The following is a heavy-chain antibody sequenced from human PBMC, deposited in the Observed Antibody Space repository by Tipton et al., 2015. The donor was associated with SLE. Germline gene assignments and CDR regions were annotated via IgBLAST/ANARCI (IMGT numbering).Heavy chain of an antibody. Sequence: TLSLTCAVSGYSITRGYNWGWIRQPPGKGLEFIGSIYHNDSPYYNQSLKSRVTISIDTSKNQFSVELRSVTAADTAVYYCASSSPGYTSGGGSLDYWGQGTLVTVSS. CDR2: IYHNDSP. V-gene: IGHV4-38-2*01. J-gene: IGHJ4*02. D-gene: IGHD6-19*01. CDR3: ASSSPGYTSGGGSLDY. CDR1: GYSITRGYN.